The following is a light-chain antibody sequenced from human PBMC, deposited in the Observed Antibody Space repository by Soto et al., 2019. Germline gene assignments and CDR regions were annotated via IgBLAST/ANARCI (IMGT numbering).Light chain of an antibody. CDR1: SSNIGAGYD. Sequence: QSVLTQPPSVSGAPGQRVTISCTGSSSNIGAGYDVHWYQQVPGTAPKLLIYGNTNRPSRVPDRFSGSKSGTSASLAITGLQAEDEADYYCQSYDSSLSGWRVFGGGTKLTVL. V-gene: IGLV1-40*01. J-gene: IGLJ3*02. CDR3: QSYDSSLSGWRV. CDR2: GNT.